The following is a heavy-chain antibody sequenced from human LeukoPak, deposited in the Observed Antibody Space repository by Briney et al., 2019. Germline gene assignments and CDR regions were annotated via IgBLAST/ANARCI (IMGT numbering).Heavy chain of an antibody. Sequence: GRSLRLSCAASGFTFSSYGMHWVRQAPGKGLEWVAVISYDGSNKYYADSVKGRFTISRDNSKNTLYLQMNSLRAEDTAVYYCAKPLRRGGSRQKFDYWGQGTLVTVSS. D-gene: IGHD2-15*01. V-gene: IGHV3-30*18. CDR3: AKPLRRGGSRQKFDY. CDR1: GFTFSSYG. CDR2: ISYDGSNK. J-gene: IGHJ4*02.